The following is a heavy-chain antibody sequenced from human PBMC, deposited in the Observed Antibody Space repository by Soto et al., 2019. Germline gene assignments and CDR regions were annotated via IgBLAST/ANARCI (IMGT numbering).Heavy chain of an antibody. CDR3: ARGEDAFFYYGLDV. CDR1: GDSISSAGYS. CDR2: IYHSGST. V-gene: IGHV4-30-2*02. Sequence: SETLSLTCTVSGDSISSAGYSWSWIRQPPGKGLEWIGYIYHSGSTYYNPSLKSRVTMSVDTSKSQFSLKLTSVTAADTAVYYCARGEDAFFYYGLDVWGQGITVTVSS. J-gene: IGHJ6*02.